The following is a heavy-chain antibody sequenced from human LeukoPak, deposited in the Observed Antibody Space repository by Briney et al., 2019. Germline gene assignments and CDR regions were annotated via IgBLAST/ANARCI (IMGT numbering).Heavy chain of an antibody. V-gene: IGHV3-21*01. CDR2: IDSSTSYI. D-gene: IGHD6-6*01. CDR1: GFIFGSYS. J-gene: IGHJ4*02. CDR3: ARDPGAARPIDY. Sequence: GGSLRLSCSASGFIFGSYSMNWVRQAPGKGLEWVSSIDSSTSYIYYADSVQGRFTISRDSAKDSVYLQMNSLRAEDTAVYYCARDPGAARPIDYWGQGTLVTVSS.